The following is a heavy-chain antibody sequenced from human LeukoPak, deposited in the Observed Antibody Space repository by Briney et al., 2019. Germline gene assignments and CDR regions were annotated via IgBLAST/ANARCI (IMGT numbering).Heavy chain of an antibody. D-gene: IGHD6-13*01. CDR3: ARDGIAAAGYVRCLDY. CDR1: GYTFTSYG. V-gene: IGHV1-18*01. CDR2: ISAYNGNT. Sequence: ASVKVSCKASGYTFTSYGISWVRQAPGQGLEWMGWISAYNGNTNYAQKLQGRVTMTTDTSTSTAYMELRSLGSDDTAVYYCARDGIAAAGYVRCLDYWGQGTLVTVSS. J-gene: IGHJ4*02.